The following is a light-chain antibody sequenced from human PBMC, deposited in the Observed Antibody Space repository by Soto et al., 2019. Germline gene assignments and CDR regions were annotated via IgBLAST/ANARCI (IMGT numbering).Light chain of an antibody. J-gene: IGKJ1*01. CDR2: GAS. V-gene: IGKV3-15*01. CDR1: QSMSTN. CDR3: QQFTNWPWT. Sequence: EIVMKQSPVTLTVSPGEIATLYCRASQSMSTNLAWHQQKPGHAPRLLIYGASTRATGIPARFSGSGSGTEFTLTISSLQSEDLAVYYCQQFTNWPWTVGQGTNVDI.